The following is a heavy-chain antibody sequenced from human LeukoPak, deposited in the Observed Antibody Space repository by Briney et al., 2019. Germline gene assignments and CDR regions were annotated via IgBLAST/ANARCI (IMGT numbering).Heavy chain of an antibody. Sequence: SQTLSLTCAVSGGSINSGGYSWSWIRQPPGKGLEWIGYIYHSGSTYYNPSLKSRVTISVDRSKNQFSLKLSSVTAADTAVYYCARGPFIVVVPAATGRYYYYGMDVWGQGTTVTVSS. V-gene: IGHV4-30-2*01. CDR2: IYHSGST. CDR1: GGSINSGGYS. D-gene: IGHD2-2*01. CDR3: ARGPFIVVVPAATGRYYYYGMDV. J-gene: IGHJ6*02.